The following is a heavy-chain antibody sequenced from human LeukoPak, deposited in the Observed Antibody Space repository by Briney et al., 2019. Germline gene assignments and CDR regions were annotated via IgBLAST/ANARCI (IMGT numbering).Heavy chain of an antibody. Sequence: SVKVSCKASGGTFSSYAISWVRQAPGQGLEWMGRIIPIPGIANYAQKFQGRVTITADKSTSTAYMELSSLRSEDTAVYYCASMTYYYDSSGYYYVYWGQGTLVTVSS. CDR2: IIPIPGIA. V-gene: IGHV1-69*04. CDR3: ASMTYYYDSSGYYYVY. CDR1: GGTFSSYA. J-gene: IGHJ4*02. D-gene: IGHD3-22*01.